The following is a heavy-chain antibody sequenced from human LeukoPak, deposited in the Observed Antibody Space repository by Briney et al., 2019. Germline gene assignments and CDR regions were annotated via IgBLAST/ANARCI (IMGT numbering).Heavy chain of an antibody. CDR2: ISYDGNNK. CDR1: GFTFSSYG. Sequence: GRSLRLSCTASGFTFSSYGMHWVRQAPGKGLEWVAVISYDGNNKYYTDSVKGRFTISRDSSKNTLYLQVHSLRTEDTAVYYCAKDGGRIFDYWGQGTLVTVSS. V-gene: IGHV3-30*18. D-gene: IGHD1-26*01. CDR3: AKDGGRIFDY. J-gene: IGHJ4*02.